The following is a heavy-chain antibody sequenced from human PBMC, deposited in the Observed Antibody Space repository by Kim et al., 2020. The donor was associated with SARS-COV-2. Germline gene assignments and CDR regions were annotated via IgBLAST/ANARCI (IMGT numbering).Heavy chain of an antibody. Sequence: GGSLRLSCAASGFTFSNYGMSWVRQAPGKGLEWVANINGDGSKKNYVDSVKGRFTISRDNSKSSVYLQMNNLRAEDTAVYYCVRDIDVRGYDRYDYWGQG. J-gene: IGHJ4*02. V-gene: IGHV3-7*01. D-gene: IGHD3-10*02. CDR3: VRDIDVRGYDRYDY. CDR2: INGDGSKK. CDR1: GFTFSNYG.